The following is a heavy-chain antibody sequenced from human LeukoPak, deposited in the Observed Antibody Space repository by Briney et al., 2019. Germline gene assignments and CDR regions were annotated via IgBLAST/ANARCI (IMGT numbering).Heavy chain of an antibody. V-gene: IGHV3-30-3*01. CDR3: ASLPYGDYVDFDY. CDR1: GFIVSSDD. CDR2: ISYDGSNK. J-gene: IGHJ4*02. Sequence: GGSLRLSCAVSGFIVSSDDMSWVRQAPGKGLEWVSVISYDGSNKYYADSVKGRFTISRDNSKNTLYLQMNSLRAEDTAVYYCASLPYGDYVDFDYWGQGTLVTVSS. D-gene: IGHD4-17*01.